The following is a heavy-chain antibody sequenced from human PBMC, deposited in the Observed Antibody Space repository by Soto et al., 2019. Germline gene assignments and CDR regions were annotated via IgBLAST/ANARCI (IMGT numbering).Heavy chain of an antibody. J-gene: IGHJ5*02. D-gene: IGHD3-16*01. CDR2: VSDSGRP. CDR3: ARTWDNWFDP. Sequence: SETLSLTCTVSGDSIIAHDWRWIRQPPGKGLEWIGYVSDSGRPYYNPSFKSRVTLSLDTSKNQLSLQLSSVIAADTAMYFCARTWDNWFDPWGEGTLVTGSS. V-gene: IGHV4-59*11. CDR1: GDSIIAHD.